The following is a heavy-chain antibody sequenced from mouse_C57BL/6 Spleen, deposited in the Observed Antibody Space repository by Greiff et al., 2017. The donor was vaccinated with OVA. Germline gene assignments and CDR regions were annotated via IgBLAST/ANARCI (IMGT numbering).Heavy chain of an antibody. CDR3: VRGNGNYGTYYAMDY. J-gene: IGHJ4*01. V-gene: IGHV10-1*01. Sequence: DVMLVESGGGLVQPKGSLKLSCAASGFSFNTYAMNWVRQAPGKGLEWVARIRSKSNNYATYYADSVKDRFTISRDDSESMLYLQMNNLKTEDTAMYYCVRGNGNYGTYYAMDYWGQGTSVTVSS. D-gene: IGHD2-1*01. CDR1: GFSFNTYA. CDR2: IRSKSNNYAT.